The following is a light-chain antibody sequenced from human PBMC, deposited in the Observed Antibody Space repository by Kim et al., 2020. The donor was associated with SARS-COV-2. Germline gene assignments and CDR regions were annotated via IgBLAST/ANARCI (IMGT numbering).Light chain of an antibody. CDR3: QAWDSSIYV. J-gene: IGLJ1*01. CDR1: KLGDKY. V-gene: IGLV3-1*01. Sequence: VSPGQTASITCSGDKLGDKYASWYQQKPGQSPVVVIFRDNRRPSGIPERFSGSNSGNTATLTISGTQSMDEADYYCQAWDSSIYVFGTGTKVTVL. CDR2: RDN.